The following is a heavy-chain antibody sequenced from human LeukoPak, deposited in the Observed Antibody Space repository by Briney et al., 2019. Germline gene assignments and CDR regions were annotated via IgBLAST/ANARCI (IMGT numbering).Heavy chain of an antibody. CDR1: GFSLSTREMG. Sequence: SGPALVKPTQTLTLTCTFSGFSLSTREMGVTWIRQPPGKALEWLALIYWDDDKFYSPSLRTRLTISKDTPKNQVVLRMTNMDPVDTGTYYCARMTPDSPSFDYWGQGALITVSS. CDR3: ARMTPDSPSFDY. V-gene: IGHV2-70*01. J-gene: IGHJ4*02. D-gene: IGHD2-15*01. CDR2: IYWDDDK.